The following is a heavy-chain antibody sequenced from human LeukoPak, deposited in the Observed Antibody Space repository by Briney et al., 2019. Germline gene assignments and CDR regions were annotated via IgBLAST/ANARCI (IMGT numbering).Heavy chain of an antibody. V-gene: IGHV1-2*02. CDR2: INPNSGGT. D-gene: IGHD3-3*01. J-gene: IGHJ6*02. CDR3: ARVWLGRITIFGVVTPTFGRCYGMDV. CDR1: GYTFTGYY. Sequence: GASVKVSCKASGYTFTGYYMHWVRQAPGQGLEWMGWINPNSGGTNYAQKFQGRVTMTRDTSISTAYMELSRLRSDDTAVYYCARVWLGRITIFGVVTPTFGRCYGMDVWGQGTTVTVSS.